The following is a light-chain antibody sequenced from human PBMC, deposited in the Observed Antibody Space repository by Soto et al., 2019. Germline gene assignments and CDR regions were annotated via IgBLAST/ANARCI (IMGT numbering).Light chain of an antibody. CDR1: QSVSSSY. V-gene: IGKV3-20*01. Sequence: EIVLTPSPETLSFSPGGKAPPSFRGLQSVSSSYVAWYQQKPGQAPRLLIYGASVRATGIPDRFSGSGSGTDFTLTISRLEPEDSAVYHCQQYGSSPFTFGPGTKVDIK. CDR2: GAS. J-gene: IGKJ3*01. CDR3: QQYGSSPFT.